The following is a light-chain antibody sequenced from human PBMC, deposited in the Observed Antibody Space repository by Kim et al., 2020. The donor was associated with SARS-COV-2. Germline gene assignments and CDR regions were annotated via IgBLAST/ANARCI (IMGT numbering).Light chain of an antibody. CDR3: QAWDIITVV. J-gene: IGLJ2*01. CDR2: RDS. Sequence: SYELTQPPSVSVSPGQTASITCSGDKLGDKYGCWYQQKPGQSPVLVIYRDSTRPSGIPERFSGSNSGNTATLTISGTQTMDEADYYCQAWDIITVVFGGGTQLTVL. CDR1: KLGDKY. V-gene: IGLV3-1*01.